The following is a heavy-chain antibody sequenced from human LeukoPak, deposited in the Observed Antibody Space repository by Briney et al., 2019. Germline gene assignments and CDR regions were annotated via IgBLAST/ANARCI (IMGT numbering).Heavy chain of an antibody. CDR1: GGSISSYY. D-gene: IGHD2-15*01. V-gene: IGHV4-59*01. CDR3: ARNLNCSGGSCYWGIDY. Sequence: SETLSLTCTVSGGSISSYYWSWIRQPPGKGLEWIGYIYYSGSTNYNPSLKSQVTISVDTSKNQFSLKLSSVTAADTAVYYCARNLNCSGGSCYWGIDYWGQGTLVTVSS. CDR2: IYYSGST. J-gene: IGHJ4*02.